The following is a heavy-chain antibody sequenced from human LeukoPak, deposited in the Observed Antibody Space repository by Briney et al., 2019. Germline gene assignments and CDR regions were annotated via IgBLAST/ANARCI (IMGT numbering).Heavy chain of an antibody. CDR3: ARDFVAVIDATPENWFDP. V-gene: IGHV1-2*02. J-gene: IGHJ5*02. CDR2: INPNSGGT. CDR1: GYTFTGYY. Sequence: ASVKVSCKASGYTFTGYYMHWVRQAPGQGLEWMGWINPNSGGTGYAQKFQGRVTITRDTSNSTVYMELSRLRSDDTAVYYCARDFVAVIDATPENWFDPWGQGTLVTVSS. D-gene: IGHD2-15*01.